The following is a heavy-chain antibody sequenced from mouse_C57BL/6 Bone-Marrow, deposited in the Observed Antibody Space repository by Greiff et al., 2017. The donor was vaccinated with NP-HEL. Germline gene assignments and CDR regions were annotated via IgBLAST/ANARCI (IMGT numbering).Heavy chain of an antibody. CDR1: GYAFTNYL. J-gene: IGHJ3*01. CDR3: AREGYGISFAD. CDR2: INPGSGGP. D-gene: IGHD2-1*01. Sequence: VQLQQSGAELVRPGTSVKVSCKASGYAFTNYLIEWVKQRPGQGLEWIGVINPGSGGPNYNATFKGKATLPAAKPSSTDSMQLSSLTPEDSAVCFCAREGYGISFADWGQGTLVTVSA. V-gene: IGHV1-54*01.